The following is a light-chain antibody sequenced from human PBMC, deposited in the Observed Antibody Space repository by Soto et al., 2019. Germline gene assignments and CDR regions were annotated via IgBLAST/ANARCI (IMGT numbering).Light chain of an antibody. Sequence: QSALTQPASVSGSPGQSITISCTGTSSDVGGYNYVSWYQQHPGKAPKVMIYDVSNRPSGVSNRFSGSKSGNTAYLTISGLQAEDEADYYCSSYTSSSPVVFGGGTKLTVL. CDR1: SSDVGGYNY. J-gene: IGLJ2*01. CDR2: DVS. V-gene: IGLV2-14*03. CDR3: SSYTSSSPVV.